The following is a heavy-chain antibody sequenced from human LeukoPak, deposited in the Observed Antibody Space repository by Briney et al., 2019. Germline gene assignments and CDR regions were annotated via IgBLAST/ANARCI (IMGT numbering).Heavy chain of an antibody. CDR3: ARGVGDYYDSSGYYWQASGYGMDV. CDR2: IYPGDSDT. V-gene: IGHV5-51*01. Sequence: GESLKIPCKGSGYSFTSYWIGWVRQMPGKGLEWMGIIYPGDSDTRYSPSFQGQVTISADKSISTAYLQWSSLKASDTAMYYCARGVGDYYDSSGYYWQASGYGMDVWGQGTTVTVSS. D-gene: IGHD3-22*01. CDR1: GYSFTSYW. J-gene: IGHJ6*02.